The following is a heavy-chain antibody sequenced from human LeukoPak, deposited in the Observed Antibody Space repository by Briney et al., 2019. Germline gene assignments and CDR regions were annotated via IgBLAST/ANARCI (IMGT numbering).Heavy chain of an antibody. V-gene: IGHV3-30*03. CDR3: ARTLITMVRGFDP. D-gene: IGHD3-10*01. J-gene: IGHJ5*02. Sequence: GGSLRLSCAASGFTFSSYGMHWVRQAPGKGLEWVAVISYDGSNKYYADSVKGRFTISRDNSKNTLYLQMNSLRSDDTAVYYCARTLITMVRGFDPWGQGTLVTVSS. CDR2: ISYDGSNK. CDR1: GFTFSSYG.